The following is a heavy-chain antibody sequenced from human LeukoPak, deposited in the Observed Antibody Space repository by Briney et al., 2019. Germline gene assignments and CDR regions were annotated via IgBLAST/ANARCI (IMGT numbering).Heavy chain of an antibody. CDR2: IKSKTDGGTT. CDR1: GFNFSSYA. V-gene: IGHV3-15*01. Sequence: GGSLRLSCAASGFNFSSYAMNWVRQAPGKGLEWVGRIKSKTDGGTTDYAAPVKGRFTISRDDSKNTLYLQMNSLKTEDTAMYYCTTLTMIIGTHFDYWGHGTLVTVSS. J-gene: IGHJ4*01. CDR3: TTLTMIIGTHFDY. D-gene: IGHD3-22*01.